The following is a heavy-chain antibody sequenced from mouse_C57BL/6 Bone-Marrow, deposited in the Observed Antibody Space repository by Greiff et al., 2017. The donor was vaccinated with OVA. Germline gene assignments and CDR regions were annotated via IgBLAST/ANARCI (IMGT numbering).Heavy chain of an antibody. Sequence: QVQLQQPGAELVMPGASVKLSCKASGYTFTSYWMHWVKQRPGQGLEWIGEIDPSDSYTNYNQKFKGKSTLTVDKSSSTAYMQLSSLTSEDSAVYYCARYVYYYGSSYLYYFDYWGQGTTLTVSS. J-gene: IGHJ2*01. CDR2: IDPSDSYT. CDR3: ARYVYYYGSSYLYYFDY. V-gene: IGHV1-69*01. CDR1: GYTFTSYW. D-gene: IGHD1-1*01.